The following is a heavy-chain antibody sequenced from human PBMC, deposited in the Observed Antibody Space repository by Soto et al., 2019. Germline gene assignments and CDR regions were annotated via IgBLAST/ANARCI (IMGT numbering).Heavy chain of an antibody. Sequence: QVQLVQSGAEVKKPGSSVKVSCKASGGTFSSYSINWVRQAPGQGLEWMGELIPICGTANYAQQFQGRVTITADESTSTAYMELSSLRSEDTAVYYCARDGGRHSGGIDYWGQGTLVTVSS. D-gene: IGHD1-26*01. V-gene: IGHV1-69*01. CDR2: LIPICGTA. CDR1: GGTFSSYS. CDR3: ARDGGRHSGGIDY. J-gene: IGHJ4*02.